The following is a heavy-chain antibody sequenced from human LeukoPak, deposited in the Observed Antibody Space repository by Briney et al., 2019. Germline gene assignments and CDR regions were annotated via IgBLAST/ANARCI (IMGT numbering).Heavy chain of an antibody. V-gene: IGHV1-69*13. CDR1: GGTFSSYA. D-gene: IGHD3-9*01. Sequence: SVKVSCKASGGTFSSYAISWVRQAPGQGFEWMGGIIPIFGTANYAQKFQGRVTITADESTSTAYMELSSLRSEDTAVYYCARGPDGYDMTGYIYWGQGTLVTVSS. CDR3: ARGPDGYDMTGYIY. J-gene: IGHJ4*02. CDR2: IIPIFGTA.